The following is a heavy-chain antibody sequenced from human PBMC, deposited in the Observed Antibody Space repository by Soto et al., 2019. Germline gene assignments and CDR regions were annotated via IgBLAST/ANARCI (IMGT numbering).Heavy chain of an antibody. CDR1: GFTFTGYY. CDR2: IRSNDGDP. Sequence: EASVKVSCKASGFTFTGYYIHWVRQAPGQGLEWMGWIRSNDGDPKYSQKFQDRVTMTRDTSMNTVYMQLSRLRSDDTAVYYCARDERSYGEPPFDYWGQGTLVTVSS. V-gene: IGHV1-2*02. CDR3: ARDERSYGEPPFDY. D-gene: IGHD3-16*01. J-gene: IGHJ4*02.